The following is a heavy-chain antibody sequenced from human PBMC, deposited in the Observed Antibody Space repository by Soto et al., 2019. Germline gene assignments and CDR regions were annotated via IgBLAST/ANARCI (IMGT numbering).Heavy chain of an antibody. CDR3: ARDSSGRHDY. CDR2: IXXXXXT. Sequence: PSETLSLTSTVSGGSLRSGSYYWSWIRKPPGXGLEXIGXIXXXXXTXXXASLKSRVTIAVDTSKNQFSLKVNSVTAADTAVYFCARDSSGRHDYWGQGTRVTASS. V-gene: IGHV4-61*01. J-gene: IGHJ4*02. CDR1: GGSLRSGSYY. D-gene: IGHD3-22*01.